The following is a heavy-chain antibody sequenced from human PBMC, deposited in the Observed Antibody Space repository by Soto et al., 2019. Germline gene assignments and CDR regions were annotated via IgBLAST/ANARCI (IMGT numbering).Heavy chain of an antibody. J-gene: IGHJ2*01. D-gene: IGHD2-15*01. CDR2: IYWDDDK. CDR3: AHRYCSGGSCYWDYDFDL. CDR1: GFSLSTSGVG. Sequence: QITLKESGPTLVKPTQTLTLTCTFSGFSLSTSGVGVGWIRQPPGKALEWLALIYWDDDKRYSPSLKSRLTITKDTSNNQVVLTMTEMDPMDTATYYCAHRYCSGGSCYWDYDFDLWGRGTLVTVSS. V-gene: IGHV2-5*02.